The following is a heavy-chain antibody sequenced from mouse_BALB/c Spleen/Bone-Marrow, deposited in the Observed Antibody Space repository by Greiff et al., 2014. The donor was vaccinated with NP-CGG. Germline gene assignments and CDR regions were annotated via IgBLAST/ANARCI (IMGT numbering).Heavy chain of an antibody. J-gene: IGHJ3*01. Sequence: VHVKQSGAELVKPGASAKLSCTASGFNIKDTYMHWVKQRPEQGLEWIGRIDPANGNTKYDPKFQGKATITADTSSNTAYLQLSSLTSEDTAVYYCAGYDYYQAWFAYWGQGTLVTVSA. CDR2: IDPANGNT. D-gene: IGHD2-4*01. CDR1: GFNIKDTY. CDR3: AGYDYYQAWFAY. V-gene: IGHV14-3*02.